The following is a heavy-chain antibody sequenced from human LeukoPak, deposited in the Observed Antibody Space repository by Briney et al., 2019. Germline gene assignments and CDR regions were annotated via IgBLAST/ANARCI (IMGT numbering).Heavy chain of an antibody. D-gene: IGHD2-21*02. Sequence: SETLSLTCTVSGGSISSGGYYWSWIRQHPGKSLEWIGYIYYSGSTYYNPSLKSRVTISVDTSKNQFSLKLSSVTAADTAVYYCARSDCGGDCYSIAYYFDYWGQGTLVTVSS. CDR1: GGSISSGGYY. CDR3: ARSDCGGDCYSIAYYFDY. V-gene: IGHV4-31*03. J-gene: IGHJ4*02. CDR2: IYYSGST.